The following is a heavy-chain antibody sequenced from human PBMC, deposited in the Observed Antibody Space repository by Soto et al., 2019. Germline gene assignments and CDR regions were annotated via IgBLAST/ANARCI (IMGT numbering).Heavy chain of an antibody. CDR2: IKQDGSEK. CDR1: GFTFSSYW. J-gene: IGHJ6*02. Sequence: GSLRLSCAASGFTFSSYWMSWVRQAPGKGLEWVANIKQDGSEKYYVDSVKGRFTISRDNAKNSLYLQMNSLRAEDTAVYYRARIGYCGGDCYVYGMDVWGQGTTVTVSS. D-gene: IGHD2-21*01. CDR3: ARIGYCGGDCYVYGMDV. V-gene: IGHV3-7*01.